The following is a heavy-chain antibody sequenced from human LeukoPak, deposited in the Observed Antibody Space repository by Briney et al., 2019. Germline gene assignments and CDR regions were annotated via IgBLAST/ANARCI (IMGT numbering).Heavy chain of an antibody. J-gene: IGHJ6*03. CDR2: VIPIFGTA. D-gene: IGHD6-6*01. CDR1: GGTFSSYA. CDR3: ARDVRSSRYYYYYMDV. V-gene: IGHV1-69*13. Sequence: GASVKVSCKASGGTFSSYAISWVRQAPGQGLEWMGGVIPIFGTANYAQKFQGRVTITADESTSTAYMELSSLRSGDTAVYYCARDVRSSRYYYYYMDVWGKGTTVTVSS.